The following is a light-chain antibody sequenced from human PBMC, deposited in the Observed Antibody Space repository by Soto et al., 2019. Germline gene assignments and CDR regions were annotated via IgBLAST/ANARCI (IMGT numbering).Light chain of an antibody. CDR2: NNN. Sequence: QSLLTQPPSASGSPGQRITMPCPDANSNIGSHTVHCYYHLPCTAPSLLFFNNNQMPSGVPARFSGSAYATSTSPATSGLQSGDEGDDYCAAWDDSLNGFYVFRTGTTVTVL. J-gene: IGLJ1*01. CDR1: NSNIGSHT. V-gene: IGLV1-44*01. CDR3: AAWDDSLNGFYV.